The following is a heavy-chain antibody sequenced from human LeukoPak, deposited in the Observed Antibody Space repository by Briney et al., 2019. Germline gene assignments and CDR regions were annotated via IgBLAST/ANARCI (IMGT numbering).Heavy chain of an antibody. CDR2: ISSGSSYI. V-gene: IGHV3-21*01. D-gene: IGHD1-7*01. Sequence: PGGSLRLSCAASGFTFSSYAMNWVRQAPGKGLGWVSSISSGSSYIYYADPLKGRFTVSRDNAKNSLYLQMNSPRAEDTAVYYCASERYTWNYAFDYWGQGILVTVSS. CDR3: ASERYTWNYAFDY. J-gene: IGHJ4*02. CDR1: GFTFSSYA.